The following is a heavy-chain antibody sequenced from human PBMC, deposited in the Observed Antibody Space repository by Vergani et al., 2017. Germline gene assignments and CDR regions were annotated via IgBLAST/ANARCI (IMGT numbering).Heavy chain of an antibody. CDR1: GYPFTSYA. CDR3: ARDLGVVDPRGMDV. J-gene: IGHJ6*02. CDR2: SNAGNGNT. D-gene: IGHD2-15*01. V-gene: IGHV1-3*02. Sequence: QVQLVQSGAEVKKPGASVKVSCKASGYPFTSYAMHWVRQAPGQGLEWMGWSNAGNGNTKYSQEFQGRVTITRDTSASTAYMGLSSLRSEDMAVYYCARDLGVVDPRGMDVGGQGTTVTVSS.